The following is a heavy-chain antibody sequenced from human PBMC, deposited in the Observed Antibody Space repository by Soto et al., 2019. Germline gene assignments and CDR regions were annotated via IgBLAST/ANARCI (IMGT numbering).Heavy chain of an antibody. CDR1: GGSISNYY. CDR3: ARDRRTDWYGGADY. J-gene: IGHJ4*02. D-gene: IGHD3-9*01. V-gene: IGHV4-59*01. CDR2: ISYSGST. Sequence: SETLSLTCTVSGGSISNYYWSWIRQPPGKGLEWIGYISYSGSTNYNPSLKSRVTISVDTSKNLFSLKLSSVTAADTAVYYCARDRRTDWYGGADYWVQGTLVTVSS.